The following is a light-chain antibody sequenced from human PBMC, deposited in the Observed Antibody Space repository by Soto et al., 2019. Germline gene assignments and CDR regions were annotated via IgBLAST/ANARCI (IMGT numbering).Light chain of an antibody. V-gene: IGLV2-14*03. CDR3: SSYPSTNTVI. CDR1: SSDVGGHNY. Sequence: QSALTQPASVSGSPGQSITISCTGTSSDVGGHNYVSWYQQHPGKAPKLMIYDVSNRPSGVSNRFSGSKSGNTASLTISGLQAEDEADYYCSSYPSTNTVIFVGGTKLTVL. J-gene: IGLJ2*01. CDR2: DVS.